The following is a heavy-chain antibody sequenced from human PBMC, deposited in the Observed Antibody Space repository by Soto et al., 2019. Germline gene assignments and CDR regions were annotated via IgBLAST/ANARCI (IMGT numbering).Heavy chain of an antibody. Sequence: SQTLSLTCAISGDTVSSNSAAWNWIRQSPSRGLEWLGRTHYRSKWYNDYAVSVKGRITINPDTSKNQFSLQLNSVTPEDTAVYYCGRSVRGHVVKYFDYWGQGTLVTVSS. CDR3: GRSVRGHVVKYFDY. J-gene: IGHJ4*02. V-gene: IGHV6-1*01. CDR1: GDTVSSNSAA. D-gene: IGHD3-10*01. CDR2: THYRSKWYN.